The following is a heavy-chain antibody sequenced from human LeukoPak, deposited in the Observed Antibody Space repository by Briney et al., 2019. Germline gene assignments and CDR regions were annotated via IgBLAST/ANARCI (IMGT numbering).Heavy chain of an antibody. Sequence: GSLRLSCAASGFTVSSNYMSWVRQAPGKGLEWVSVIYSGGSTYYADSVKGRFTISRHNSKNTLYLQMNSLRAEDTAVYYCARDLYRYSVTSDRPEDYWGQGTLVTVSS. J-gene: IGHJ4*02. D-gene: IGHD4-17*01. CDR2: IYSGGST. V-gene: IGHV3-53*04. CDR3: ARDLYRYSVTSDRPEDY. CDR1: GFTVSSNY.